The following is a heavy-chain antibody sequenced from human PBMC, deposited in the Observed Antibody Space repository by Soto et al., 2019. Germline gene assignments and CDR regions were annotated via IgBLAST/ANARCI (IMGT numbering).Heavy chain of an antibody. CDR1: GYTFTSYG. CDR2: ISAYNGNT. CDR3: ARDRGNIVVVTAIYYYYGMDV. V-gene: IGHV1-18*04. D-gene: IGHD2-21*02. Sequence: ASVKVSCKASGYTFTSYGISWVRQAPGQGLEWMGWISAYNGNTNYAQKLQGRVTMTTDTSTSTAYMELRSLRSDDTAVYYCARDRGNIVVVTAIYYYYGMDVWGQGTTVTVSS. J-gene: IGHJ6*02.